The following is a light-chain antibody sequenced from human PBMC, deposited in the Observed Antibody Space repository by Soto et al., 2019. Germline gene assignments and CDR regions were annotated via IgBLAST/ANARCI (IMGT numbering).Light chain of an antibody. CDR2: AAS. CDR3: QQSNGALTWT. CDR1: QYISNH. Sequence: DIQMTQSPSSLSASVGDRVTITCRASQYISNHLNWYQQKLGKAPKLLIYAASSLQSGVPSRFSGSGSETDYTLTIINLQPEDFGTYYCQQSNGALTWTFGQGTKGDIK. J-gene: IGKJ1*01. V-gene: IGKV1-39*01.